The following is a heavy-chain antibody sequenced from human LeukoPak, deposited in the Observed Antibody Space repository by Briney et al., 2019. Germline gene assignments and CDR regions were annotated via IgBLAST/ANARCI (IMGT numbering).Heavy chain of an antibody. CDR1: GFTISDFF. D-gene: IGHD3-10*01. V-gene: IGHV3-11*05. J-gene: IGHJ4*02. Sequence: GGSLRLSCAASGFTISDFFMAWIRQAPGKGLEWVSYISDSSDFTAYSDSVEGRFTISRDNARNSLYLQMNSLRAEDTAVYYCARALYGSGSYSTYWGQGTLVTVSS. CDR3: ARALYGSGSYSTY. CDR2: ISDSSDFT.